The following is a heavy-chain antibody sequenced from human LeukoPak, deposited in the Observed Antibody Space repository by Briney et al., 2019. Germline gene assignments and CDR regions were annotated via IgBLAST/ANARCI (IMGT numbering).Heavy chain of an antibody. CDR3: AREVSFGSSWYGDYGMDV. CDR1: GFTFSSYW. D-gene: IGHD6-13*01. CDR2: IKQDGSEK. J-gene: IGHJ6*02. V-gene: IGHV3-7*01. Sequence: GGSLRLSCAASGFTFSSYWMSWVRQAPGKGLEWVANIKQDGSEKYYVDSVKGRFTISRDNAKNSLYLQMNSLRAEDTAVYFCAREVSFGSSWYGDYGMDVWGQGTTVTVSS.